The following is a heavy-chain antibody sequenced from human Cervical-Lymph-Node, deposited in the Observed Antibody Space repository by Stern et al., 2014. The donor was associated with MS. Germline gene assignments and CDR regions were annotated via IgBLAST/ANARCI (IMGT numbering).Heavy chain of an antibody. V-gene: IGHV1-69*01. Sequence: QVQLVQPGAEVKKPGSSVKVSCKTSGGTLNKYAISWVRQAPGQGLEWMGGIIPILGPANYAQKDQGRVTITADESTTTAYMELSSLTSEDTAIYYCAQAIENHLVYDFFDIWGQGTMVTVSS. D-gene: IGHD2-2*02. J-gene: IGHJ3*02. CDR2: IIPILGPA. CDR1: GGTLNKYA. CDR3: AQAIENHLVYDFFDI.